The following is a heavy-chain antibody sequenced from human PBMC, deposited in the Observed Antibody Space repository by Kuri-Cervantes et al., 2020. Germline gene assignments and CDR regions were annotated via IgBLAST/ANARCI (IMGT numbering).Heavy chain of an antibody. CDR2: SSSSGSTI. J-gene: IGHJ3*02. CDR1: GFAFSDYC. V-gene: IGHV3-11*01. Sequence: GESLKSSCAASGFAFSDYCMSWIHQAPGKGLEWVSYSSSSGSTIYYADSVKGRFTISRDNAKNSLYLQMNSLRAEDTAVYYCARGRYDFWSGCFDIWGQGTMVTVSS. D-gene: IGHD3-3*01. CDR3: ARGRYDFWSGCFDI.